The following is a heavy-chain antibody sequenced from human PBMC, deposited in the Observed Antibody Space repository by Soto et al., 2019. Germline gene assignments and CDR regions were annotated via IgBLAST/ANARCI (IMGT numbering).Heavy chain of an antibody. CDR1: GFTFGNYA. J-gene: IGHJ5*01. Sequence: PGGSLRLSCSASGFTFGNYAFNWFRQAPGKGLEWVGFIRSTPYGGKTEYAASVKGRFTISRDDSKNIAYLQMNSLKTEDTAVYYCARYSLAYFDWFSDSWGQGTLVTVSS. D-gene: IGHD3-9*01. CDR3: ARYSLAYFDWFSDS. CDR2: IRSTPYGGKT. V-gene: IGHV3-49*03.